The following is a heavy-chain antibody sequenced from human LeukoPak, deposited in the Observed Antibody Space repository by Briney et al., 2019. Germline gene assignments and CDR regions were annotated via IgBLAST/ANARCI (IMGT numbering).Heavy chain of an antibody. V-gene: IGHV1-69*05. D-gene: IGHD1-26*01. CDR2: IIPIFGTA. Sequence: SVNVSCKASGGIFSLYAIICVREASARGLEWVGGIIPIFGTANYAQKFQGRVTITTDESTSTAYMELSSLRSEDTAVYYCARDKGWENWFDPWGQGTLVTVSS. CDR1: GGIFSLYA. J-gene: IGHJ5*02. CDR3: ARDKGWENWFDP.